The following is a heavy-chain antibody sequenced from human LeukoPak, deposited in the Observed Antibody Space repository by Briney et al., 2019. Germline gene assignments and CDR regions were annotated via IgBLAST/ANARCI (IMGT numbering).Heavy chain of an antibody. J-gene: IGHJ4*02. CDR3: ARVSPTPVY. V-gene: IGHV3-11*06. CDR2: ISSSSSYT. CDR1: GFTFSDYY. Sequence: KSGGSLRLSCAASGFTFSDYYMSWIRQAPGKGLEWISFISSSSSYTNYADSVKGRFTISRDNAKNSLYLQMNSLRAEDTAVYYCARVSPTPVYWGQGTLVTVSS.